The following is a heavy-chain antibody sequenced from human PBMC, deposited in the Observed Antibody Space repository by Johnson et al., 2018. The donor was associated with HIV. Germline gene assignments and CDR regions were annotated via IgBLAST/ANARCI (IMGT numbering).Heavy chain of an antibody. Sequence: VQLVESGGGVVQPGGSLRLSCAASGFTFSSYAMHWVRQAPGKGLEWVSYISSSGSTIYYADSVKGRFTISRDNAKNSLYLQMNSLRAEDTAVFFCARDRPNAVGFDAFDIWGQGTMVTVSS. J-gene: IGHJ3*02. D-gene: IGHD2-2*01. CDR3: ARDRPNAVGFDAFDI. V-gene: IGHV3-48*04. CDR2: ISSSGSTI. CDR1: GFTFSSYA.